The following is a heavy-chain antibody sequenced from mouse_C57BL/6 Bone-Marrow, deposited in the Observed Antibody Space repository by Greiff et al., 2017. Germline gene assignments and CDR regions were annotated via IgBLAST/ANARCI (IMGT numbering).Heavy chain of an antibody. J-gene: IGHJ2*01. CDR2: ISSGSSTI. CDR3: ARWLLFFDD. V-gene: IGHV5-17*01. Sequence: EVKLVESGGGLVKPGGSLKLSCAASGFTFSDYGMHWVRQAPEKGLEWVAYISSGSSTIYYADTVKGRFTISRDNAKNTLFLQMTSLRSEDTAMYYCARWLLFFDDWGQGTTLTVSS. D-gene: IGHD2-3*01. CDR1: GFTFSDYG.